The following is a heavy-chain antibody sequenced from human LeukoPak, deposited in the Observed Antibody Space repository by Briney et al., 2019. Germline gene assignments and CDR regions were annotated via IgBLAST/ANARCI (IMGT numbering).Heavy chain of an antibody. CDR2: IYYSGST. CDR1: GGSICSGGYY. CDR3: ARVGGAAAFDY. D-gene: IGHD2-2*01. V-gene: IGHV4-31*03. Sequence: PSETLSLTCTVSGGSICSGGYYWSWIRQHPGKGLEWIGYIYYSGSTYYNPSLKSRVTISVDTSKNQFSLKLSSVTAADTAVYYCARVGGAAAFDYWGQGTLVTVSS. J-gene: IGHJ4*02.